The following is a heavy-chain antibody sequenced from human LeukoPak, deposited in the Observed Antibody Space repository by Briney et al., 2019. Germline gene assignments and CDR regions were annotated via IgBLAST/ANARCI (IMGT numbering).Heavy chain of an antibody. J-gene: IGHJ4*02. V-gene: IGHV5-10-1*01. CDR2: IDPSDSYT. CDR1: GYSFTSYW. Sequence: GESLKISCKGSGYSFTSYWISWVRQMPGKGLEWMGRIDPSDSYTNYSPSSQGHVTISADKSISTAYLQWSSLKASDTAMYYCAARWNDDLDFDYWGQGTLVTVSS. D-gene: IGHD1-1*01. CDR3: AARWNDDLDFDY.